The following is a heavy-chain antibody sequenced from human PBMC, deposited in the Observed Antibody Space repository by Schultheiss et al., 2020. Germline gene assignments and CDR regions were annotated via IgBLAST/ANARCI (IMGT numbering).Heavy chain of an antibody. Sequence: ASVKVFFKASGYTFTGYYMHWVRQAPGQGLEWMGWINPNSGGTNYAQKFQGRVTMTRDTSISTAYMELSRLRSDDTAVYYCARSGLRIQLWSRRGNWFDPWGQGTMVTVSS. D-gene: IGHD5-18*01. CDR2: INPNSGGT. V-gene: IGHV1-2*02. J-gene: IGHJ5*02. CDR1: GYTFTGYY. CDR3: ARSGLRIQLWSRRGNWFDP.